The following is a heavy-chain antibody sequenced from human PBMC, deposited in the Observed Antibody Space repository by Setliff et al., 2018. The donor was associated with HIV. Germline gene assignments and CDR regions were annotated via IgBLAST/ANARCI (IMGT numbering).Heavy chain of an antibody. V-gene: IGHV1-18*01. CDR3: ARDEQYQLLLDY. Sequence: ASVKVSCKASGYSFTAYGISWVRQAPGQGFEWMGWINIDSGHTNFAQKFQDRVTVTTDTSTDTTYMELRSLRSDDTAVYYCARDEQYQLLLDYWGQGTLVTVSS. CDR1: GYSFTAYG. D-gene: IGHD2-2*01. CDR2: INIDSGHT. J-gene: IGHJ4*02.